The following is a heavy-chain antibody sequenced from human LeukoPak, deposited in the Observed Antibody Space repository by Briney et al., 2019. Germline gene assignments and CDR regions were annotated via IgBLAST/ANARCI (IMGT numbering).Heavy chain of an antibody. CDR1: GYTFTGYY. V-gene: IGHV1-2*02. Sequence: ASVKVSCKASGYTFTGYYMHWVRQAPGEGLEWMGWINPNSGGTKYAQKFQGRVTMTRDTSINTAYMELRRLTSDDTAVYYCARERGTLAVAGDAVDIWGQGTMVTVSS. J-gene: IGHJ3*02. CDR3: ARERGTLAVAGDAVDI. D-gene: IGHD6-19*01. CDR2: INPNSGGT.